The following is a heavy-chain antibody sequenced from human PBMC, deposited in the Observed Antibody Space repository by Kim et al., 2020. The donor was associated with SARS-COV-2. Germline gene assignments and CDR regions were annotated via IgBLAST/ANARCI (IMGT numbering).Heavy chain of an antibody. CDR3: TTDLRIAAAGFNWFDP. D-gene: IGHD6-13*01. J-gene: IGHJ5*02. V-gene: IGHV3-15*01. Sequence: PVKGRFTISREDSKNTRYLQMNSLKTEDAAVYYCTTDLRIAAAGFNWFDPWGQGTLVTVSS.